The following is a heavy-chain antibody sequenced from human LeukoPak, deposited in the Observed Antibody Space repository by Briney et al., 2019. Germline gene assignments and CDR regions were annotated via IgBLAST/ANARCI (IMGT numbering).Heavy chain of an antibody. J-gene: IGHJ6*03. V-gene: IGHV4-39*01. Sequence: SETLSLTCTVSGDSISTSSYYWGWIRQPPGKGLEWIGSIYYSGSTYYTPSLKSRVSISVDTSKNQFSLRLNSPTATDTAVYYCVSHHAHYFYYMPVWARGTTVIVSS. CDR2: IYYSGST. CDR1: GDSISTSSYY. CDR3: VSHHAHYFYYMPV.